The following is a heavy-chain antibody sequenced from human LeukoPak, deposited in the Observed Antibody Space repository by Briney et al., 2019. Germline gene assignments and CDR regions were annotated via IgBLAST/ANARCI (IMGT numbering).Heavy chain of an antibody. CDR1: GGSVSGYY. CDR2: IFYSGTT. CDR3: ARHDVVPVIRRGFDF. D-gene: IGHD2-21*02. Sequence: SETLSLTCTVSGGSVSGYYWSWIRRPPGRGIEWVGYIFYSGTTLYSPSLKSRVTMSVDTSENQFSLKLSSVTAADTAVYYCARHDVVPVIRRGFDFWGQGILVTVSS. V-gene: IGHV4-59*08. J-gene: IGHJ4*02.